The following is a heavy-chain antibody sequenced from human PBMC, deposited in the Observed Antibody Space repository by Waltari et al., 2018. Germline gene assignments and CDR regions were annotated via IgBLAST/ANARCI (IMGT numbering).Heavy chain of an antibody. CDR3: ARDHGFGAYWYFDL. D-gene: IGHD3-10*01. J-gene: IGHJ2*01. CDR2: IYHSGST. Sequence: QLQESGPGLVKPSETLSLTCAVSGYSISSGYYWGWIRQPPGKGLEWIGSIYHSGSTYYNPSLKSRVTISVDTSKNQFSLKLSSVTAADTAVYYCARDHGFGAYWYFDLWGRGTLVTVSS. V-gene: IGHV4-38-2*02. CDR1: GYSISSGYY.